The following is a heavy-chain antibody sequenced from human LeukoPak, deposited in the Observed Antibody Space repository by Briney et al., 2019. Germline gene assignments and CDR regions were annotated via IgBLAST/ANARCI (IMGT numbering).Heavy chain of an antibody. V-gene: IGHV1-69*13. J-gene: IGHJ4*02. CDR3: AREYCSSTSCHPAFDY. Sequence: SVKVSCKASGGTFSSYAISWVRQAPGQGLEWMGGIIPIFGTANYAQKFQGRVTITADESTSTAYMELSSLRSEDTAVYYCAREYCSSTSCHPAFDYWGQGTLVTVSS. D-gene: IGHD2-2*01. CDR2: IIPIFGTA. CDR1: GGTFSSYA.